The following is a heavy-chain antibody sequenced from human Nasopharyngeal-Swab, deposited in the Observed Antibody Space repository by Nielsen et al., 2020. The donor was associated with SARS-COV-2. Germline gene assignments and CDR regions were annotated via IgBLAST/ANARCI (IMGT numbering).Heavy chain of an antibody. CDR3: ARDPRGPDY. CDR2: ISAYNGRT. V-gene: IGHV1-18*01. D-gene: IGHD6-25*01. J-gene: IGHJ4*02. Sequence: ASVKVSCKASGYTFTSYGISWVRQAPGQGLEWMGWISAYNGRTYYAQKFQGRVTMTTDTSTSTAYMDLRSLRSDDTVVYYCARDPRGPDYWGQGTLVTVSS. CDR1: GYTFTSYG.